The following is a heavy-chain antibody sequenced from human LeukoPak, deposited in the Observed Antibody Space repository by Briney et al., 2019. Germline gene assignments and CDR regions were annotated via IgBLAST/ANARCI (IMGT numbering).Heavy chain of an antibody. J-gene: IGHJ4*02. CDR1: GFTFSSNA. CDR2: ISSSSDYI. V-gene: IGHV3-21*01. D-gene: IGHD3-22*01. CDR3: ARAVHHYDSGGTYYAIPSTY. Sequence: GGSLRLSCAASGFTFSSNAMSWVRQAPGKGLEWVSSISSSSDYIDYADSVKGRFIISRDNAKNSLYLQMNSLRAEDTAVYYCARAVHHYDSGGTYYAIPSTYWGQGTLVTVSS.